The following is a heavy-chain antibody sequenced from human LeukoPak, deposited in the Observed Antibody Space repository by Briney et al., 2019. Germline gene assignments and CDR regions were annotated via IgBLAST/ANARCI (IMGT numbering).Heavy chain of an antibody. CDR3: ARGRGGYYYSSGSYYYYMDV. CDR2: ISSSGSTI. Sequence: GGSLRLSCAASRFTFSDYYMTWIRQAPGKGLEWVSYISSSGSTIYYADSVKGRFTISRDNAKNSLYLQMNSLRAEDTAVYYCARGRGGYYYSSGSYYYYMDVWGKGTTVTVSS. J-gene: IGHJ6*03. V-gene: IGHV3-11*04. CDR1: RFTFSDYY. D-gene: IGHD3-10*01.